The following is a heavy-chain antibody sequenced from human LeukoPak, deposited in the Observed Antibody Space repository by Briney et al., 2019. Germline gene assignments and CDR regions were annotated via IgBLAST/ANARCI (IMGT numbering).Heavy chain of an antibody. Sequence: SETLSLTCAVYGGSFSGYYWSWIRQPPGKGREWIGEINHSGSTNYNPSLKSRVTISVDTSKNQFSLKLSSVTAADTAVYYCARFRRIVATIGYYYYYGMDVWAKGPRSPSPQ. CDR3: ARFRRIVATIGYYYYYGMDV. D-gene: IGHD5-12*01. V-gene: IGHV4-34*01. CDR2: INHSGST. CDR1: GGSFSGYY. J-gene: IGHJ6*04.